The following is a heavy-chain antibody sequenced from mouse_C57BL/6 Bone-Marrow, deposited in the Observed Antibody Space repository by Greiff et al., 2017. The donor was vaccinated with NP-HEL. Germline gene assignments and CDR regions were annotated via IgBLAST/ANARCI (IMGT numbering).Heavy chain of an antibody. CDR3: AKKILLYYYGSSYWYFDV. D-gene: IGHD1-1*01. CDR1: GFSLTSYG. J-gene: IGHJ1*03. Sequence: VQLQQSGPGLVQPSQSLSITCTVSGFSLTSYGVHWVRQSPGKGLEWLGVIWRGGSTDYNAAFMSRLSITKDNSKSQVFFKMNSLQADDTAIYYCAKKILLYYYGSSYWYFDVWGTGTTVTVSS. V-gene: IGHV2-5*01. CDR2: IWRGGST.